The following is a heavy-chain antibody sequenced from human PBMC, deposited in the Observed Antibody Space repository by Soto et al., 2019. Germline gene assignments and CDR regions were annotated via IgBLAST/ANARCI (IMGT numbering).Heavy chain of an antibody. Sequence: EVQLLESGGGLVQPGGSRRLSCAASGFTFSSFAMSWVRRAPGKGLEGVSAFSGSGGSTYYADSVKGRFTISRDNSKNTLYLQMNSLRAEDTAVYYCAKCHHVLLWFGELVSWFDPWGQGTLVTVSS. V-gene: IGHV3-23*01. CDR1: GFTFSSFA. D-gene: IGHD3-10*01. CDR3: AKCHHVLLWFGELVSWFDP. CDR2: FSGSGGST. J-gene: IGHJ5*02.